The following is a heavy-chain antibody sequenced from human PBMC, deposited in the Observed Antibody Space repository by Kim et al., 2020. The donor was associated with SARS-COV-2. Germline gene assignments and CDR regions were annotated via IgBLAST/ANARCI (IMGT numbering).Heavy chain of an antibody. Sequence: DGSSTSYADSVKGRFTISRDNAKNTLYLQMNSLRAEDTAVYYCARGSGFRWGQGTLVTVSS. CDR2: DGSST. V-gene: IGHV3-74*01. CDR3: ARGSGFR. D-gene: IGHD3-10*01. J-gene: IGHJ4*02.